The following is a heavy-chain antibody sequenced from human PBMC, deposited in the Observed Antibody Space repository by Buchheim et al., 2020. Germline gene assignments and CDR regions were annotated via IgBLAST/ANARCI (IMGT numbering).Heavy chain of an antibody. J-gene: IGHJ6*02. Sequence: QVQLQESGPGLVEPSGTLSLTCAVSGVSISSSNWWSWVRQPPGEGLEWIGEMHHGGTTNYNPSLESRVTISVDKSKNHFPLKLTSVTAADTAVYYCARDQILTGGMGYYYYGMDVWGQGTT. CDR1: GVSISSSNW. V-gene: IGHV4-4*02. CDR2: MHHGGTT. CDR3: ARDQILTGGMGYYYYGMDV. D-gene: IGHD3-9*01.